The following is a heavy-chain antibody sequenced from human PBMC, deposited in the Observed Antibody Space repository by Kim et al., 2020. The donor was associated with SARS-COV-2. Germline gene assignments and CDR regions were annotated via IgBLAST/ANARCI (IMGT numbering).Heavy chain of an antibody. D-gene: IGHD6-13*01. Sequence: TYHPHLRSRVTISVDTSKTQFSLKLSSVTAADTAVYYCARGLIGSSFFDYWGQGTLVTVSS. J-gene: IGHJ4*02. CDR3: ARGLIGSSFFDY. V-gene: IGHV4-34*01.